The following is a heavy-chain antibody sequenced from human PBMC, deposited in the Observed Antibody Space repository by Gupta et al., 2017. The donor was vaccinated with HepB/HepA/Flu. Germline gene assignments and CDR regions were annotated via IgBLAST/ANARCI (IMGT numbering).Heavy chain of an antibody. CDR3: TRPSPYCSSTSCLVDY. V-gene: IGHV3-73*02. CDR1: GFTFSGPA. J-gene: IGHJ4*02. Sequence: EVQLVESGGGLVQPGGSLKLSCAAYGFTFSGPAQHWVRQASGKGLEWVGRIRSKANSYATAYAASVKGRFTISRDDSKNTAYLQMNSLKTEDTAVYYCTRPSPYCSSTSCLVDYWGQGTLVTVSS. D-gene: IGHD2-2*01. CDR2: IRSKANSYAT.